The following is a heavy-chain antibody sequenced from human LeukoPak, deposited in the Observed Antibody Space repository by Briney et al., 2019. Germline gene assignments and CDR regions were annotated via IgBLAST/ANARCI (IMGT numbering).Heavy chain of an antibody. CDR2: ISGYDANT. J-gene: IGHJ3*02. Sequence: ASVKVSCKASGYSFSNYGINWVRQAPGEGLEWMGWISGYDANTKYAQRFQGRVTMTTDTSTNSGFLEVKSLTSDDTAVYFCAREVDTAMVNAFDIWGKGTMVIVSS. D-gene: IGHD5-18*01. CDR3: AREVDTAMVNAFDI. V-gene: IGHV1-18*01. CDR1: GYSFSNYG.